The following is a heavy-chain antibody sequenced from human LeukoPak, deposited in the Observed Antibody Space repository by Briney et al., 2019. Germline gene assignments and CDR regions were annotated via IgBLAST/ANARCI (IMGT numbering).Heavy chain of an antibody. J-gene: IGHJ4*02. V-gene: IGHV3-23*01. CDR2: SSGSGGST. CDR3: AKEQGRRYYYGSGSYRIFDY. CDR1: YD. D-gene: IGHD3-10*01. Sequence: YDMHWVRQAPGKGLEWVSASSGSGGSTYYADSVKGRFTISRDNSKNTLYLQMNSLRAEDTAVYYCAKEQGRRYYYGSGSYRIFDYWGQGTLVTVSS.